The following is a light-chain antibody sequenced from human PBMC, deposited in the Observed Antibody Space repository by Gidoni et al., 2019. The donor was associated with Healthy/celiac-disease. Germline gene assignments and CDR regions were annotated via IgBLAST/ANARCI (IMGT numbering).Light chain of an antibody. V-gene: IGKV1-27*01. J-gene: IGKJ4*01. CDR1: QGISNF. CDR3: QKYNSAPPT. Sequence: DIQMTQSPSSLSASVGDRVTITCRASQGISNFVAWYQQKPGKVPKLLIYAASTLQAGVPSRFSGSGAGTDFTLTISSLQPEDVATYYCQKYNSAPPTFGGGTKVEIK. CDR2: AAS.